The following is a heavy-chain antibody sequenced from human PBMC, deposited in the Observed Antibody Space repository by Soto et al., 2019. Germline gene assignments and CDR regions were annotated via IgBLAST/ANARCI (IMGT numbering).Heavy chain of an antibody. CDR3: AKAGDWNYVFDF. V-gene: IGHV3-74*01. CDR1: GFSFTHYR. Sequence: VGSLRLSCAASGFSFTHYRIHWVRQVPGKGLEWVCRVNADGSSTNYAGFAKGRFTISRDNSKNTAYLEMNNLRVDDTALYYCAKAGDWNYVFDFWGQGTSVTVSS. D-gene: IGHD1-7*01. CDR2: VNADGSST. J-gene: IGHJ4*02.